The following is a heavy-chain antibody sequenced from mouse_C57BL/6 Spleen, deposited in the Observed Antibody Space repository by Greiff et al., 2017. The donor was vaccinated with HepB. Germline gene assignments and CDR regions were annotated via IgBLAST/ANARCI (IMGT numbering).Heavy chain of an antibody. J-gene: IGHJ4*01. V-gene: IGHV5-16*01. CDR1: GFTFSDYY. Sequence: EVQRVESEGGLVQPGSSMKLSCTASGFTFSDYYMAWVRQVPEKGLEWVANINYDGSSTYYLDSLKSRFIISRDNAKNILYLQMSSLKSEDTATYYCARDGGLRRDGYAMDYWGQGTSVTVSS. CDR3: ARDGGLRRDGYAMDY. D-gene: IGHD2-4*01. CDR2: INYDGSST.